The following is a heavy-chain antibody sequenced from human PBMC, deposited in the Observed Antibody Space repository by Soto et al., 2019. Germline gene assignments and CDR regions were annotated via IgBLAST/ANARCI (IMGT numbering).Heavy chain of an antibody. J-gene: IGHJ4*02. Sequence: GESLKISCKVSGYRFSSFWIGWVRQVPGKGLEWMGIIYPGDSDTKYSPSFPGQVTFSADKSVSTAYLQWSSLKASDTAMYYCATYGGYMRFFDYWGQGTLVTVSS. CDR2: IYPGDSDT. CDR3: ATYGGYMRFFDY. D-gene: IGHD5-12*01. CDR1: GYRFSSFW. V-gene: IGHV5-51*01.